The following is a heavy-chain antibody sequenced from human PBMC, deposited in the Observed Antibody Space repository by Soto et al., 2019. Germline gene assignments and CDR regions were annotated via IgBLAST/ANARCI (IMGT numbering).Heavy chain of an antibody. CDR3: ANGDRTYYYGSGSYRREDY. Sequence: GGSLRLSCAASGFTFSSYAMSWVRQAPGKGLEWVSAISGSGGSTYYADSVKGRFTISRDNSKNTLYLQMNSLRAEDTAVYYCANGDRTYYYGSGSYRREDYWGQGTLVTVSS. CDR2: ISGSGGST. J-gene: IGHJ4*02. D-gene: IGHD3-10*01. V-gene: IGHV3-23*01. CDR1: GFTFSSYA.